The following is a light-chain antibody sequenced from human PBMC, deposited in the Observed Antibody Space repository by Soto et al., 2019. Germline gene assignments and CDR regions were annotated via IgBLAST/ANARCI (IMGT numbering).Light chain of an antibody. Sequence: ETVMTQSPATLSVSPGERATFSCRASQSINTNLAWFQPKPGQAPRLLIYGASIRAAGIPARFSGSGSGTEFSLTISSLQSEDFGVFFCQQYDQWWTFGQGTKVEVK. CDR3: QQYDQWWT. CDR1: QSINTN. J-gene: IGKJ1*01. V-gene: IGKV3-15*01. CDR2: GAS.